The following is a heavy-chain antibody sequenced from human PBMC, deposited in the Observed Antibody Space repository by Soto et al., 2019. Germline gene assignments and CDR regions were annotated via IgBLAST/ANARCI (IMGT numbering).Heavy chain of an antibody. J-gene: IGHJ6*01. CDR3: ARERPKWGMPGMDV. CDR1: GGPISSGGYY. CDR2: IYYSGST. D-gene: IGHD2-8*01. Sequence: SETLGITCTLSGGPISSGGYYWSWIRQHPGKGLEWIGYIYYSGSTYYNPSLKSRVTISVDTSKNQFSLKLSSVTAADTAVYYCARERPKWGMPGMDVWGQGTTVTVSS. V-gene: IGHV4-31*03.